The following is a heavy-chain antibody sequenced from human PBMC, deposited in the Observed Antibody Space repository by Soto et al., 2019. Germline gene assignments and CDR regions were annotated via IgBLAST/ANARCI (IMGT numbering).Heavy chain of an antibody. CDR3: AREALDATSFDY. D-gene: IGHD1-26*01. V-gene: IGHV3-7*01. Sequence: PGGSLRLSCAASGFTFSRYWMSWVRQAPGQGLEWVATITQDGSEQNYVDSVKGRFTISRDNAKNSLYQQMNSLRAEFTAVYFFAREALDATSFDYWGQGTLVTVSS. CDR1: GFTFSRYW. CDR2: ITQDGSEQ. J-gene: IGHJ4*02.